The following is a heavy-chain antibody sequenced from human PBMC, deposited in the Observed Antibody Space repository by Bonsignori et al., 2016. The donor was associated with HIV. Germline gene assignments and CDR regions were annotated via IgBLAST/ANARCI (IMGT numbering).Heavy chain of an antibody. Sequence: QVQLQESGPGLVKPAETLSLTCAVSGFSITTGNYWGWIRQTPGKGLEWLGSIYHSGKTHYNPSLRGRVTLSVDPSKDHFSLNLTSVTAADTAVYYCARQTGSRHTDCEEFDFWGQGRLVTGLL. D-gene: IGHD2-21*02. CDR2: IYHSGKT. CDR3: ARQTGSRHTDCEEFDF. CDR1: GFSITTGNY. J-gene: IGHJ5*01. V-gene: IGHV4-38-2*01.